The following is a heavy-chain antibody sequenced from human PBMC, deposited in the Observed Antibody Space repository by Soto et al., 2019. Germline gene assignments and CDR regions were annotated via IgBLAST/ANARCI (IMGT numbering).Heavy chain of an antibody. D-gene: IGHD6-13*01. Sequence: GESLKISCKGSGYNFDTYWINWVRQMPGKGLEWMGRIDPIDSKTKYSPSLEGHITISVDKSTSTTYLQWSSLKASDTAIYYCARRIAAAGGYYYYAFDVWGQGTAVTVSS. J-gene: IGHJ6*02. CDR2: IDPIDSKT. CDR1: GYNFDTYW. V-gene: IGHV5-10-1*01. CDR3: ARRIAAAGGYYYYAFDV.